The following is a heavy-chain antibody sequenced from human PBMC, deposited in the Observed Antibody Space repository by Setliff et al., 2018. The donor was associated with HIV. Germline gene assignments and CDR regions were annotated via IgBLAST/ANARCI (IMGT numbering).Heavy chain of an antibody. CDR3: ARHSGVASPNWFDP. D-gene: IGHD3-10*01. CDR2: INHSGST. J-gene: IGHJ5*02. Sequence: SETLSLTCAVYGGSFSGYYWSWIRQPPGKGLEWIGEINHSGSTNYNPSLKSRVTISVDTSKNQFSLKLSSVAAADTAVYYCARHSGVASPNWFDPWGQGTLVTVSS. V-gene: IGHV4-34*01. CDR1: GGSFSGYY.